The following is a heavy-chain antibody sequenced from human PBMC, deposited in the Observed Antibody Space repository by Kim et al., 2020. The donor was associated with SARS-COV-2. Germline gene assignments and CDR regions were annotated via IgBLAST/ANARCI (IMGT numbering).Heavy chain of an antibody. CDR1: GFTFSSYG. J-gene: IGHJ6*02. CDR2: IWYDGSNK. CDR3: ARDGQSGGVVPAAMLGWVYYYYYGMDV. D-gene: IGHD2-2*01. V-gene: IGHV3-33*01. Sequence: GGSLRLSCAASGFTFSSYGMHWVRQAPGKGLEWVAVIWYDGSNKYYADSVKGRFTISRDNSKNTLYLQMNSLRAEDTAVYYCARDGQSGGVVPAAMLGWVYYYYYGMDVWGQGTTVTVSS.